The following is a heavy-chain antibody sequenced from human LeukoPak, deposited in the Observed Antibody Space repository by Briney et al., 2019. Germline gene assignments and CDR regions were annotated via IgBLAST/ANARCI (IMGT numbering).Heavy chain of an antibody. V-gene: IGHV3-33*01. CDR3: ARASDRKGYNYYMDV. CDR2: IWYDGSNK. CDR1: GFTFSSYG. Sequence: GGSLRLSCAVSGFTFSSYGMHWVRQAPGKGLEWVAVIWYDGSNKYYADSVKGRFTISRDNSKNTLYLQMNSLRAEDTAVYYCARASDRKGYNYYMDVWGKGTTVTVSS. J-gene: IGHJ6*03.